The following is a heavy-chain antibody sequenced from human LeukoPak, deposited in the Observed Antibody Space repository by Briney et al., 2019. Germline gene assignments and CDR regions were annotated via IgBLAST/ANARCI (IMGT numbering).Heavy chain of an antibody. CDR3: AREVAVAGTTIQHFDY. D-gene: IGHD6-19*01. Sequence: PGGSLRLSCAASGFTFSSYAMHWVRQAPGKGLEWEAVISYDGSYTYYADSVKGRFTISRDNSKNTLYLQMKSLRPEDTAVYYCAREVAVAGTTIQHFDYWGQGTLVTVSS. V-gene: IGHV3-30*04. J-gene: IGHJ4*02. CDR2: ISYDGSYT. CDR1: GFTFSSYA.